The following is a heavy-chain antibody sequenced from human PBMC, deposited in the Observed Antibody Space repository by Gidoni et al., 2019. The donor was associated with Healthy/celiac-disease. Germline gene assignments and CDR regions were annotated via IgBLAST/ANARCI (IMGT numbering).Heavy chain of an antibody. Sequence: QVQLVQSGAEVKKPGASVQVSCKASGYTFTGYYMHWVRQAPGQGLEWMGWINPNSGGTNYAQKFQGWVTMTRDTSISTAYMELSRLRSDDTDVYYCARDRGVTAPDAFDIWGQGTMVTVSS. CDR3: ARDRGVTAPDAFDI. CDR2: INPNSGGT. CDR1: GYTFTGYY. D-gene: IGHD2-21*02. V-gene: IGHV1-2*04. J-gene: IGHJ3*02.